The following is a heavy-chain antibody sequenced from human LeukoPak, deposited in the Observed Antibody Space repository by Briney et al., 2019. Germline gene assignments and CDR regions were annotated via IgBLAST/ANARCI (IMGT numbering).Heavy chain of an antibody. CDR1: GYTFTAYY. D-gene: IGHD6-13*01. V-gene: IGHV1-2*02. J-gene: IGHJ5*02. CDR3: AREGIAEPDTNWFDP. Sequence: ASVRVSCKPSGYTFTAYYLHWVRQAPGQGLEWMGWINPTSGGTHYAQKFQGRVTMTRDTSISTAYMELSSLTSDDTAVYYCAREGIAEPDTNWFDPWGQGTLVTVSS. CDR2: INPTSGGT.